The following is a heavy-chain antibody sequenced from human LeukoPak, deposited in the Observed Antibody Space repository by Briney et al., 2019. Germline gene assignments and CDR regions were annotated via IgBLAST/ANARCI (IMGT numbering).Heavy chain of an antibody. Sequence: PSETLSLTCAVYGGSFSGYYWSWIRQPPGKGLGWIGEINHSGSTNYNPSLKSRVTISVDTSKNQFSLKLSSVTAADTAVYYCARTHCSGGSCYNATFDYWGQGTLVTVSS. D-gene: IGHD2-15*01. J-gene: IGHJ4*02. CDR3: ARTHCSGGSCYNATFDY. V-gene: IGHV4-34*01. CDR2: INHSGST. CDR1: GGSFSGYY.